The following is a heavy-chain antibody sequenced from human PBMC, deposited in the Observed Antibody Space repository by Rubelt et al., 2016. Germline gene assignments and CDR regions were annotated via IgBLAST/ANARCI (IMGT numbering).Heavy chain of an antibody. CDR2: ISGSGGST. CDR3: ASEGDSGSYYPR. Sequence: EVELVDSGGGLVQPGGSVRLSCAASGFTFSDYAMSWVRQAPGKGLEWVSAISGSGGSTYYADSVKGRFTISRDNAKNSLYRQMNSLRAEDTAVYYCASEGDSGSYYPRWGQGTLVTVSS. V-gene: IGHV3-23*04. CDR1: GFTFSDYA. D-gene: IGHD1-26*01. J-gene: IGHJ4*02.